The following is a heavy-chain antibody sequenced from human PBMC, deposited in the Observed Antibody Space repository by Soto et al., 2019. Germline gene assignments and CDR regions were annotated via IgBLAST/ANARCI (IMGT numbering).Heavy chain of an antibody. CDR2: IYPGDSDT. Sequence: GDSQKICCKVSVYSLTSCGIGGFGQMPGKCLEWMGIIYPGDSDTRYSPSFQVQVTISADKSISTAYLQWSSLKASDTAMYYCARHPGDYGGDREYYSGMDVWGQGTTVTVSS. D-gene: IGHD4-17*01. J-gene: IGHJ6*02. CDR3: ARHPGDYGGDREYYSGMDV. V-gene: IGHV5-51*01. CDR1: VYSLTSCG.